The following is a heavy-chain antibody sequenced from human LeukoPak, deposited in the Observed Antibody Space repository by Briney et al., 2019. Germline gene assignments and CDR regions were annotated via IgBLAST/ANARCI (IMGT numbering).Heavy chain of an antibody. Sequence: SETLSLTCTVSGGSISSSSYYWGWIRQAPGKGMEGSGSIYYSGRPYSNPSLKRPVTISVDTSKNQFSLTLSSVTAADTAVYYCARHGLPGSYYYYYGMDVWGQGTPVTVSS. CDR3: ARHGLPGSYYYYYGMDV. D-gene: IGHD1-14*01. V-gene: IGHV4-39*01. CDR1: GGSISSSSYY. CDR2: IYYSGRP. J-gene: IGHJ6*02.